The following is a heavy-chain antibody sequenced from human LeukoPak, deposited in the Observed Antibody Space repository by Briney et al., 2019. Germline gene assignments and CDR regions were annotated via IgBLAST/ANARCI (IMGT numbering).Heavy chain of an antibody. Sequence: SETLSLTCAVYGGSFSGYYWSWIRQPPGKGLEWIGEINHSGSTNYNPSLKSRVTVSVDTSKNQFSLKLSSVTAADTAVYYCASSSWSTGTSDYWGQGTLVTVSS. D-gene: IGHD6-13*01. V-gene: IGHV4-34*01. CDR2: INHSGST. J-gene: IGHJ4*02. CDR1: GGSFSGYY. CDR3: ASSSWSTGTSDY.